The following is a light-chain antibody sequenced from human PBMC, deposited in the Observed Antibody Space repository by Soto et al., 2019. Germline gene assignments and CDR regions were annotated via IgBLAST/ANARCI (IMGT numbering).Light chain of an antibody. J-gene: IGKJ1*01. Sequence: DIQMTQSPSTLSGSVGDRVTITCRASQTISSWLAWYQQKPGKAPKLLIYKASTLKSGVPSRFSGSGSGTEFTLTISSLHHDDFASYYCQHYKSSSEAFGQGTKGELK. CDR1: QTISSW. V-gene: IGKV1-5*03. CDR2: KAS. CDR3: QHYKSSSEA.